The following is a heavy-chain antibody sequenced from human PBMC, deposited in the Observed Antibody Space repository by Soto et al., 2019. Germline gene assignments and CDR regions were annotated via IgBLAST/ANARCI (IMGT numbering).Heavy chain of an antibody. CDR1: GYIFTSQG. Sequence: QIQLVQSGAEVKKPGASVKVSCKASGYIFTSQGISWVRQAPGQGLEWMGWISTYNGNPNYAQNLQSRVTMTTNTSTTTAFLELRSLTSDDTAVYYCARGRTRALDYWGQGTPVIVSS. CDR2: ISTYNGNP. CDR3: ARGRTRALDY. V-gene: IGHV1-18*01. J-gene: IGHJ4*02. D-gene: IGHD1-7*01.